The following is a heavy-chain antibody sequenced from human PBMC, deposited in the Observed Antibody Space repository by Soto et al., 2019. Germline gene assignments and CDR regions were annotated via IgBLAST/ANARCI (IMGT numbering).Heavy chain of an antibody. CDR2: IKQDGSEK. D-gene: IGHD3-3*01. CDR1: GFTFSSYW. V-gene: IGHV3-7*01. Sequence: QPGGSLRLSCAASGFTFSSYWMSWVRQAPGKGLEWVANIKQDGSEKYYVDSVKGGFTISRDNAKNSLYLQMNSLGAEDTAVYYCARVQVDRIFGVVIANRHLDVWGQGTTVTVSS. CDR3: ARVQVDRIFGVVIANRHLDV. J-gene: IGHJ6*02.